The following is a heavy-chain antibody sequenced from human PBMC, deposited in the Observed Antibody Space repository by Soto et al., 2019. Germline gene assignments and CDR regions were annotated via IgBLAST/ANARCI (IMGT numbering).Heavy chain of an antibody. J-gene: IGHJ6*02. Sequence: QVQLQESGPGLVKPSETLSLTCTISGGSITHYYCSWFRQPPRKGLQWIGYIQYNGYSAYNLSLNSQVTKSMDPSKTQVSLMRESALATDKAVYYFAGDTFGSLHGLVDVWGQGTTVIVSS. CDR2: IQYNGYS. CDR1: GGSITHYY. V-gene: IGHV4-59*12. CDR3: AGDTFGSLHGLVDV. D-gene: IGHD3-10*01.